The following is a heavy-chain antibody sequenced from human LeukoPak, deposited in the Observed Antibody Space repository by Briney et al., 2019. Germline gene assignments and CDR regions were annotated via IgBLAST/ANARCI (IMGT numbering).Heavy chain of an antibody. CDR3: ARILSSAWGELGY. Sequence: PGGSLRLSCAAYGFTFSTYGMHWVRQAPGKGLEWAAFIRSDGSNTYYADSVKGRFTISRDNSKNTLYMQMNSLRAEDTAVYYCARILSSAWGELGYWGQGTLVTVSS. J-gene: IGHJ4*02. V-gene: IGHV3-30*02. CDR2: IRSDGSNT. D-gene: IGHD6-19*01. CDR1: GFTFSTYG.